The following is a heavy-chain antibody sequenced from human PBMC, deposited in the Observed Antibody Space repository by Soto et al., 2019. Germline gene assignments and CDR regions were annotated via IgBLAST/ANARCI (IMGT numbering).Heavy chain of an antibody. J-gene: IGHJ4*02. CDR2: IDPSDSYT. CDR1: GYSFTSYW. Sequence: GESLKISCKGSGYSFTSYWISWVRQMPGKGLEWMGRIDPSDSYTSYSPSFQGHVTISADKSISTAYLQWSSLKASDSAMYYCARHVGAVVGNWEFDYWGQGTLVTVSS. CDR3: ARHVGAVVGNWEFDY. V-gene: IGHV5-10-1*01. D-gene: IGHD6-19*01.